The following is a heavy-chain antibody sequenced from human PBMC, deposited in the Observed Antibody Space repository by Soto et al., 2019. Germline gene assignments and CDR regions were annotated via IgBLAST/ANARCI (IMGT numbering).Heavy chain of an antibody. V-gene: IGHV4-61*01. D-gene: IGHD5-18*01. Sequence: PSETLSLTCPVSGDSVSSDNYYWTWIRQPPGKGLEWIGYIYSRGSTNYNPSLKSRVIISLDTSSNQFSLKLTSVTAADTAVYYCARDIRGYSRAFDYWGQGTLVTVSS. J-gene: IGHJ4*02. CDR1: GDSVSSDNYY. CDR3: ARDIRGYSRAFDY. CDR2: IYSRGST.